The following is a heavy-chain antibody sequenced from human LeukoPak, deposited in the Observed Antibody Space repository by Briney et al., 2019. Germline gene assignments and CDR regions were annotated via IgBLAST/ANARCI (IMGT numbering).Heavy chain of an antibody. CDR2: VSPSGDST. Sequence: ASVKVSCKTSGYSRFISYHTHWVRQAPGHGLEWVGIVSPSGDSTTYAEKFQGRVQMTGDMSTRTVYMELSSLRSADTAVYYCARDGGNFGVDTWGQGTLVTVSS. J-gene: IGHJ5*02. CDR3: ARDGGNFGVDT. V-gene: IGHV1-46*01. D-gene: IGHD3-3*01. CDR1: GYSRFISYH.